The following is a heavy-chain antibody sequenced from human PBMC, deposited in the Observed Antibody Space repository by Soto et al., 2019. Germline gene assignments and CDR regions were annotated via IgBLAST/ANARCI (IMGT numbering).Heavy chain of an antibody. CDR1: GFTFSSYS. Sequence: GGSLRLSCAASGFTFSSYSMNWVRQAPGKGLEWVAVICYDGSNKYYADSVKGRFTISRDNSKNTLYLQMNSLRAEDTAVYYCARDRSPSYYYGSGNDYWGQGTLVTVSS. J-gene: IGHJ4*02. V-gene: IGHV3-33*08. D-gene: IGHD3-10*01. CDR2: ICYDGSNK. CDR3: ARDRSPSYYYGSGNDY.